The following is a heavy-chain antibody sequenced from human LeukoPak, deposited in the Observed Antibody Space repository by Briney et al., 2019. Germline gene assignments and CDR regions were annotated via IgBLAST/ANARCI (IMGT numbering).Heavy chain of an antibody. J-gene: IGHJ3*02. CDR2: IKSDGSST. V-gene: IGHV3-74*01. CDR3: ARDPSYRGADAFDT. Sequence: QSGGSLRLSCAASGFTFSSYWMHWVRQAPGKGLVWVSRIKSDGSSTSYADSVKGRFTISRDNAKKSLYLQMNSLRAEDTAVYYCARDPSYRGADAFDTWGQGTMVTVSS. D-gene: IGHD3-16*02. CDR1: GFTFSSYW.